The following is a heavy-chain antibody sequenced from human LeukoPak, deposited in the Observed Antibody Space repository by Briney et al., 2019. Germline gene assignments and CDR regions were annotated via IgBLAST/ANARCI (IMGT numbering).Heavy chain of an antibody. CDR2: IIPIFGTA. D-gene: IGHD1-26*01. V-gene: IGHV1-69*05. J-gene: IGHJ3*02. CDR3: ARGVERGSYYEGAFDI. CDR1: GYTFTSYG. Sequence: ASVKVSCKASGYTFTSYGISWVRQAPGQGLEWMGRIIPIFGTANYAQKFQGRVTITTDESTSTAYMELSSLRSEDTAVYYCARGVERGSYYEGAFDIWGQGTMVTVSS.